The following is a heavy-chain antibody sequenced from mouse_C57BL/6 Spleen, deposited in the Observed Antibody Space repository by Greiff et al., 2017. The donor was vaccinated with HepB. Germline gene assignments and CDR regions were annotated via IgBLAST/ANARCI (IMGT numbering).Heavy chain of an antibody. Sequence: QVQLQQPGAELVRPGSSVKLSCKASGYTFTSYWMDWVKQRPGQGLEWIGNIYPSDSETHYNQKFKDKATLTVDKSSSTAYMQLSSLTSEDSAVYYCASRITTDSWFAYWGQGTLVTVSA. CDR1: GYTFTSYW. D-gene: IGHD1-1*01. CDR2: IYPSDSET. J-gene: IGHJ3*01. CDR3: ASRITTDSWFAY. V-gene: IGHV1-61*01.